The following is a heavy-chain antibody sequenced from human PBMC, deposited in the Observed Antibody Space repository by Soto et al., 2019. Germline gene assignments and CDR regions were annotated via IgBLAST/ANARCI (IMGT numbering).Heavy chain of an antibody. V-gene: IGHV3-23*01. CDR3: AKKAGIISRYGLDV. CDR2: ISGNATST. J-gene: IGHJ6*02. CDR1: GFTFSSCA. Sequence: GGSLRLSFAASGFTFSSCAMNWVRQSPGKGLEWVAVISGNATSTYYADSVKGRFTISRDNSKNTMYLQMNSLRAEDTAVYYCAKKAGIISRYGLDVWGQGTTVTVSS.